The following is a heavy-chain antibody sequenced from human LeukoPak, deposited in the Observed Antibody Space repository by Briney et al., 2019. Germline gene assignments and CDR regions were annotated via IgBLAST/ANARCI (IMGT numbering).Heavy chain of an antibody. CDR2: IYYSGST. CDR1: GGSIFSYY. Sequence: SETLSLTCTVSGGSIFSYYWSWIRQPPGKGLEWMGYIYYSGSTNYNPSLKSRVTISVDTSKNQFSLKLSSVTAADTAVYYCARDTGYSSGWAFDYWGQGTLVTVSS. D-gene: IGHD6-19*01. V-gene: IGHV4-59*01. J-gene: IGHJ4*02. CDR3: ARDTGYSSGWAFDY.